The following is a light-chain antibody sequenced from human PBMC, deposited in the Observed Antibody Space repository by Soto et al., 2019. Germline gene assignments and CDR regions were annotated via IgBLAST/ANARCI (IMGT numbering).Light chain of an antibody. V-gene: IGLV1-40*01. Sequence: QSVLTQPPSVSGAPGQRVTISCTGGSSNIGAGYDVHWYQQLPGTAPKLLIYGNSNRPSGVPDRFSGSKSGTSASLAITGLQAEDEADYYCQSYDSSLSGSWVFGGGTKLTV. CDR2: GNS. J-gene: IGLJ3*02. CDR1: SSNIGAGYD. CDR3: QSYDSSLSGSWV.